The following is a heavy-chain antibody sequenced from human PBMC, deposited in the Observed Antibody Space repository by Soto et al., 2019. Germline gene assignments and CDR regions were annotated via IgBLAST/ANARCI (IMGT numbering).Heavy chain of an antibody. D-gene: IGHD3-10*01. V-gene: IGHV3-21*01. CDR3: ARASRGESVGY. CDR1: RFTFSSYS. Sequence: EVQLVESGGGLVKPGGSLRLSCAASRFTFSSYSMNWVRQAPGKGLEWVSYISSSSSYIYYADSVKGRFTISRDNAKNSLYLQMNSLRAEDTAVYYCARASRGESVGYWGQGTLVTVSS. J-gene: IGHJ4*02. CDR2: ISSSSSYI.